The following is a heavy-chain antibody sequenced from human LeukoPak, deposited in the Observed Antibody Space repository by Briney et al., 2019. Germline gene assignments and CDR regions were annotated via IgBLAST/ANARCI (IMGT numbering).Heavy chain of an antibody. V-gene: IGHV4-61*02. CDR2: IYTSGNT. Sequence: PSETLSLTCTVSGGSISSGSFYWSWIRQPAGKGLEWIGRIYTSGNTNYNPSLKSRVTVSLDTSKNQFFLELNSVTAADTAVYYCARGWSLSLVRGGRIDPWGQGTLVTVSS. CDR1: GGSISSGSFY. CDR3: ARGWSLSLVRGGRIDP. D-gene: IGHD3-10*01. J-gene: IGHJ5*02.